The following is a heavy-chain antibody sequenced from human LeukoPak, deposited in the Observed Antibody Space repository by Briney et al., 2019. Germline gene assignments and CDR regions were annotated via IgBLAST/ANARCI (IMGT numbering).Heavy chain of an antibody. D-gene: IGHD3-16*01. CDR1: GGSINGHF. Sequence: SETLSLTCTVSGGSINGHFWTWVRQPPGEGLEWIGQIHYSGKADYNPSLRSRITISVDTSKNQMSLKVTSVAAEDTAVYYCARFGADYDMDVWGQGTTVTVS. V-gene: IGHV4-59*11. CDR3: ARFGADYDMDV. J-gene: IGHJ6*02. CDR2: IHYSGKA.